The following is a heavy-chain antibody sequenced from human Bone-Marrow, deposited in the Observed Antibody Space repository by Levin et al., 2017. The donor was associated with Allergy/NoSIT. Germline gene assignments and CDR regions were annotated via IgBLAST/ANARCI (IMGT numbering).Heavy chain of an antibody. D-gene: IGHD6-6*01. J-gene: IGHJ4*02. CDR1: GASISNYY. CDR2: ISNSGST. CDR3: AREKTSSSSGYYFDH. Sequence: PSETLSLTCTVSGASISNYYWSWIRQPPGKGLEWIGYISNSGSTNYNSSLKTRVTISVDKSKNQFSLKLTSVTAADTAIYYCAREKTSSSSGYYFDHWGQGTLVTVSS. V-gene: IGHV4-4*08.